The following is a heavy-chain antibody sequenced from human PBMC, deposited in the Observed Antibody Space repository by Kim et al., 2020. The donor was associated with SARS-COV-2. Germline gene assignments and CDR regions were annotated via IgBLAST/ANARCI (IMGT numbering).Heavy chain of an antibody. CDR2: ISAYNGNT. J-gene: IGHJ4*02. CDR3: ARDVYDFWSGYYNFDY. D-gene: IGHD3-3*01. CDR1: GYTFTSYG. V-gene: IGHV1-18*01. Sequence: ASVKVSCKASGYTFTSYGISWVRQAPGQGLEWMGWISAYNGNTNYAQKLQGRVTMTTDTSTSTAYMELRSLRSDDTAVYYCARDVYDFWSGYYNFDYWGQGTLVTVSS.